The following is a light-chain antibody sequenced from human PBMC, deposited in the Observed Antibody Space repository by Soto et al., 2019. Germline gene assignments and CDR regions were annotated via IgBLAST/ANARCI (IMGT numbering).Light chain of an antibody. J-gene: IGKJ2*01. Sequence: EIVLTQSPATLSLSPGERATLSCRASQSVSSYLAWYQQKPGQAPRLLIYDASNRATGIPARFSGSGSGTDFALTISSIEPEDFAVYYCQQRSNWPPYTFGQGTKLEIK. CDR2: DAS. V-gene: IGKV3-11*01. CDR3: QQRSNWPPYT. CDR1: QSVSSY.